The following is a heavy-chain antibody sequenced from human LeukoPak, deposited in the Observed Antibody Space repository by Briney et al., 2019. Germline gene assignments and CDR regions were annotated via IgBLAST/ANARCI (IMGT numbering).Heavy chain of an antibody. V-gene: IGHV1-2*02. CDR3: ARSEMADY. J-gene: IGHJ4*02. Sequence: GASVKVSCKASGYTFTGYYMHWVRQAPGQGLEWMGWINPDSGATNYAQRFQGRVTRTRDTSISTAYMEVSRLRSDDTALYSCARSEMADYWGQGTLVTVSS. CDR1: GYTFTGYY. CDR2: INPDSGAT. D-gene: IGHD1-14*01.